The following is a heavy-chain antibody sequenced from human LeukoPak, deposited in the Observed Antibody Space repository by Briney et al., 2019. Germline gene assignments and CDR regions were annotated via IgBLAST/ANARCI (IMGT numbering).Heavy chain of an antibody. CDR1: GFTFSSYA. D-gene: IGHD1-26*01. CDR3: ASKKVGAAAVFDI. J-gene: IGHJ3*02. CDR2: ISYDGGNK. V-gene: IGHV3-30-3*01. Sequence: PGRSLRLSCAASGFTFSSYAMHWVRQAPGKGLEWVAVISYDGGNKYYADSVKGRFTISRDNSKNTLYLQMNSLRAEDTAVYYCASKKVGAAAVFDIWGQGTMVTVSS.